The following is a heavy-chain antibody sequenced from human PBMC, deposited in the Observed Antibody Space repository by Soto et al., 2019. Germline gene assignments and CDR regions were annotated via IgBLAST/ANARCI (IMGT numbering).Heavy chain of an antibody. CDR2: ISGNSEIT. CDR1: GFTVSTYA. J-gene: IGHJ6*01. Sequence: GGSLRLSCATSGFTVSTYAISWVRQAPGKGLKWVSTISGNSEITYYADSVKGRFPISKDSSTNTVYLQMSSLRAEDTAAYYCAKNKNSGSGSYRYYYCYHGMSVWGQGTTVTVSS. D-gene: IGHD3-10*01. V-gene: IGHV3-23*01. CDR3: AKNKNSGSGSYRYYYCYHGMSV.